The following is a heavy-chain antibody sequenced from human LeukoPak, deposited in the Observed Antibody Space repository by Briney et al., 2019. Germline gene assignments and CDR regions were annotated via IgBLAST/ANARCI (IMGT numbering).Heavy chain of an antibody. CDR1: GGSFSGYY. D-gene: IGHD4-17*01. CDR3: ARGDDYGDWYFDY. Sequence: SETLSLTCAVYGGSFSGYYWSWIRQPPGKGLEWIGEINHSGSTNYNPSLKSRFTISVDTSKNQFSLKLSSVTAADTAVYYCARGDDYGDWYFDYWGQGTLVTVSS. J-gene: IGHJ4*02. V-gene: IGHV4-34*01. CDR2: INHSGST.